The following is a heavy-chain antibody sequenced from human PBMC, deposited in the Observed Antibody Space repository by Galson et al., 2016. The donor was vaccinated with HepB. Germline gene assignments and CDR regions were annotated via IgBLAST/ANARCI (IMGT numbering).Heavy chain of an antibody. V-gene: IGHV3-15*05. CDR3: ATVRRFFDWMFLGATFDM. D-gene: IGHD3-9*01. CDR1: GFIFSYAW. Sequence: SLRLSCAGSGFIFSYAWMTWVRQAPGKGLEWVGRVKSRADGGTTDYVAPVKGRFTISRDDSKNTLFLYMNSLKTEDTAVYYCATVRRFFDWMFLGATFDMRGQGTLVTVSA. J-gene: IGHJ3*02. CDR2: VKSRADGGTT.